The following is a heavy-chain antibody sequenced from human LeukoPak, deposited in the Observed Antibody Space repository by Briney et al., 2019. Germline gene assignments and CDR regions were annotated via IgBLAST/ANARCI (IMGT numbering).Heavy chain of an antibody. CDR1: RFTFASYA. CDR3: AKDLTTVTTGRGYFDY. D-gene: IGHD4-17*01. Sequence: GRSLRLSCAASRFTFASYAMSWVRQAPGKGLEWVSAISYSGGTTYYADPVKGRFTISRDNSKNTLYLQMNSLRAEDTAVYYCAKDLTTVTTGRGYFDYWGQGTPVTVSS. V-gene: IGHV3-23*01. CDR2: ISYSGGTT. J-gene: IGHJ4*02.